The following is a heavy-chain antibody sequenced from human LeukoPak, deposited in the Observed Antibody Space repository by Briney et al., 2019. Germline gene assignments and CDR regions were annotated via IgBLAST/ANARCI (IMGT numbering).Heavy chain of an antibody. V-gene: IGHV3-73*01. D-gene: IGHD3-3*01. CDR2: IRSKTNNYAT. CDR3: TSDFWGGYYMG. J-gene: IGHJ4*02. CDR1: GFTFSGSV. Sequence: GGSLRLSCAASGFTFSGSVLHCVRQTSGKGLEWIGRIRSKTNNYATVYTASVKGRFNISRDDSKNTAYLQMSSLKTEDTAVYYCTSDFWGGYYMGWGQGTLVTVSS.